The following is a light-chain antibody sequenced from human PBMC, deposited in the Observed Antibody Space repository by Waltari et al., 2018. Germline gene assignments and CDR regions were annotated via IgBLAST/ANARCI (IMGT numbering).Light chain of an antibody. J-gene: IGKJ4*01. Sequence: DIQMTQSPSTLSASVGDRVSITCRASQSISNWLALYQQKPGKAPKLLSYKASTLESGVPSRLSGSGSGTEFTLTISSLQPDDFATYYCQQYNSYSLLTFGGGTKVEIK. CDR2: KAS. V-gene: IGKV1-5*03. CDR3: QQYNSYSLLT. CDR1: QSISNW.